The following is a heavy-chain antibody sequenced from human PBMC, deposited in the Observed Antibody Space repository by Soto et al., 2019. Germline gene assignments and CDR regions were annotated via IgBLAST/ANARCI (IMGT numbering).Heavy chain of an antibody. Sequence: QVQLQESGPGLVKPSQTLSLTCTVSGGSISSGDYYWSWIRQPPGKGLEWIGYIYYSGSTYYNQSLKCRVTISVDTSKNQFSMKLSSVTAADTAVYYCARGSYSYESSGYYRYWGQGTLVTVSS. J-gene: IGHJ4*02. CDR1: GGSISSGDYY. V-gene: IGHV4-30-4*01. CDR3: ARGSYSYESSGYYRY. CDR2: IYYSGST. D-gene: IGHD3-22*01.